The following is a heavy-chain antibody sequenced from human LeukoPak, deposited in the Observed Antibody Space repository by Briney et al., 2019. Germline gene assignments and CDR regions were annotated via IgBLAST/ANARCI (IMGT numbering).Heavy chain of an antibody. J-gene: IGHJ5*02. CDR2: IYYSGST. V-gene: IGHV4-30-4*01. Sequence: PSETLSLTCTVSGGSISSYYWSWIRQPPGKGLEWIGYIYYSGSTYYNPSLKSRVTISVDTSKNQFSLKLSSVTAADTAVYYCARDRGYFDSSGYYSWGQGTLVTVSS. D-gene: IGHD3-22*01. CDR1: GGSISSYY. CDR3: ARDRGYFDSSGYYS.